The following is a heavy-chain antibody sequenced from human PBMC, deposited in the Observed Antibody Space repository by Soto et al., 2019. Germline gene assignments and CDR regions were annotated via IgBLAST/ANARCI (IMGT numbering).Heavy chain of an antibody. CDR1: GCSISSYY. D-gene: IGHD3-10*01. Sequence: SETLSLTCTVSGCSISSYYWSWIRQPPGKGLEWIGYIYYSGSTNYNPSLKSRVTISVDTSKNQFSLKLSSVTAADTAVYYCARRYGSAFDFWGQGTMVTVS. CDR3: ARRYGSAFDF. CDR2: IYYSGST. J-gene: IGHJ3*01. V-gene: IGHV4-59*01.